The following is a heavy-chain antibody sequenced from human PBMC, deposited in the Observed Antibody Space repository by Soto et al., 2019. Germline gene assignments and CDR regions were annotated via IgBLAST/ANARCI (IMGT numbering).Heavy chain of an antibody. CDR3: ASHDYGDYRTFDY. V-gene: IGHV4-59*08. J-gene: IGHJ4*02. D-gene: IGHD4-17*01. Sequence: SETLSHTCTVSGGTISSYYWSWIRQPPGKGLEWIGYIYYSGSTNYNPSLKSRVTISVDTSKNQFSLKLSSVTAADTAVYYCASHDYGDYRTFDYWGQGTLVTVSS. CDR1: GGTISSYY. CDR2: IYYSGST.